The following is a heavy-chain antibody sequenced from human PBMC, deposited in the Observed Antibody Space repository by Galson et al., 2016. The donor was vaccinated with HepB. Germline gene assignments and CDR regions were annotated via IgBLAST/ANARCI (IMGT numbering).Heavy chain of an antibody. Sequence: SVKVSCKASGGVFSSYAISWVRQAPGQGLEWMGGIIPMFGAPSLAQRFRGRVTISADESTITAYMELSSLKSEDTAVYYCATTGTCDFWSGPNDHWGQGTLITVSS. J-gene: IGHJ4*02. CDR1: GGVFSSYA. D-gene: IGHD3-3*01. V-gene: IGHV1-69*13. CDR3: ATTGTCDFWSGPNDH. CDR2: IIPMFGAP.